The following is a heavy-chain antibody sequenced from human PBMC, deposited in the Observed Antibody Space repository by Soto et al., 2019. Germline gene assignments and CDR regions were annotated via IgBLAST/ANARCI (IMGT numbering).Heavy chain of an antibody. CDR3: AGGTPVWFDP. J-gene: IGHJ5*02. D-gene: IGHD3-16*01. CDR1: GYTFTSYA. V-gene: IGHV1-3*05. CDR2: INAGNGNT. Sequence: QVQLVQSGAEEKKPGASVKVSCKASGYTFTSYAMHWVRQAPGQRLEWMGWINAGNGNTKYSQQFQGRVTITRDTSASTAYMELSSLRTEGTAVYYRAGGTPVWFDPWGQGTLVNVSS.